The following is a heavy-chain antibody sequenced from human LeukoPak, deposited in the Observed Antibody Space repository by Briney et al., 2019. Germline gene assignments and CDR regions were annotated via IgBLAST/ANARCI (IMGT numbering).Heavy chain of an antibody. CDR1: GFTFSNNA. Sequence: QPGGSLRLSCAASGFTFSNNAMTWVRQAPGEGLEWASTITGSDDSTYYADSVKGRFTISRDYSKNTVFLQLNNLRGEDKAMYYCAKGPQLYSGHHPDYWGQGTLVTVSS. CDR3: AKGPQLYSGHHPDY. CDR2: ITGSDDST. J-gene: IGHJ4*02. V-gene: IGHV3-23*01. D-gene: IGHD4-23*01.